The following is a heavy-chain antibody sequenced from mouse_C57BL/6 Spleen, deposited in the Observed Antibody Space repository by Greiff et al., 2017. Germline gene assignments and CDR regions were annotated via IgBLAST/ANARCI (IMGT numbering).Heavy chain of an antibody. D-gene: IGHD2-4*01. CDR1: GFTFSDYY. J-gene: IGHJ3*01. Sequence: EVKVVESEGGLVQPGSSMKLSCTASGFTFSDYYMAWVRQVPEKGLEWVANINYDGSSTYYLDSLKSRFLISRDNAKNILYLQMSSLKSEDTATYYCARDDDYAFAYWGQGTLVTVSA. V-gene: IGHV5-16*01. CDR3: ARDDDYAFAY. CDR2: INYDGSST.